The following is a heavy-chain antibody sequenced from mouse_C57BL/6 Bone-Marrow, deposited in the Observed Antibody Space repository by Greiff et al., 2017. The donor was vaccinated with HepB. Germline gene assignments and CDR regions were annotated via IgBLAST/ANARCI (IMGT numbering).Heavy chain of an antibody. Sequence: VQLQQPGAELVMPGASVKLSCKASGYTFTSYWMHWVKQRPGQGLEWIGEIDPSDSYTNYNQKFKGKSTLTVDKSSSTAYMQLSSLTSEESAVYYCARRDRGFAYWGQGTLVTVSA. CDR3: ARRDRGFAY. D-gene: IGHD3-3*01. J-gene: IGHJ3*01. CDR2: IDPSDSYT. V-gene: IGHV1-69*01. CDR1: GYTFTSYW.